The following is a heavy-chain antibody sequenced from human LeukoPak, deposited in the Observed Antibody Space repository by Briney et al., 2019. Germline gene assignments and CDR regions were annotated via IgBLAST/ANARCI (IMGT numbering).Heavy chain of an antibody. V-gene: IGHV4-4*07. CDR1: GGSISYYY. CDR2: IDASGNT. J-gene: IGHJ4*02. CDR3: AREGCSGGVCYFDY. D-gene: IGHD2-15*01. Sequence: PSETLSLXCTVSGGSISYYYWTWSRPPAGKGLEWIGRIDASGNTKYTPSLRSRVTLSIDTSGQQFSLKLSSVTAADTAVYFCAREGCSGGVCYFDYWGRGTLVTVSS.